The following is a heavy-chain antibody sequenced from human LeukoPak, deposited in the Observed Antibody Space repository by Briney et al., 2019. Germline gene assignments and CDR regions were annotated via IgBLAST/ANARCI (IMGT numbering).Heavy chain of an antibody. Sequence: GGSLRLSCAASGFTFSSYAMPWVRQAPGKGLEWVSGIDWTSGTIGYADSVKGRFTISRDNAKNSLYLQMNSLRAEDTALYYCVKELKQWLGAIDYWGQGTRVTVSS. CDR3: VKELKQWLGAIDY. CDR2: IDWTSGTI. CDR1: GFTFSSYA. V-gene: IGHV3-9*01. J-gene: IGHJ4*02. D-gene: IGHD6-19*01.